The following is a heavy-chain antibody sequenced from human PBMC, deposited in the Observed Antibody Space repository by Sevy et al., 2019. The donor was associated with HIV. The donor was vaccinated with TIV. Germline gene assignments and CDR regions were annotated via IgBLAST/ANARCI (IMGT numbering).Heavy chain of an antibody. CDR2: IWYDGTNK. J-gene: IGHJ4*02. CDR1: GFIFSDYG. CDR3: ARNTLLPVTVTLVRGALSFYFDY. Sequence: GGFLRLSCAASGFIFSDYGMHWVRQVPGKGLEWLAVIWYDGTNKYYSDSVKGRFTISRDNSKNRLYLQMNSLRAEDTAVYYCARNTLLPVTVTLVRGALSFYFDYWGQGALVTVSS. V-gene: IGHV3-33*01. D-gene: IGHD3-10*01.